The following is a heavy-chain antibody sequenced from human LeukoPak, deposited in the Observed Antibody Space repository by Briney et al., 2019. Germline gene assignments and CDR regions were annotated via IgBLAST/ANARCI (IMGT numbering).Heavy chain of an antibody. Sequence: PSETLSLTCAVYGGSFSGYYWSWIRQPPGKRLEWIGEINHSGSTNYNPSLKSRVTISVDTSKNQFSLKLSSVTAADTAVYYCATTPFELGSSWYYFDYWGQGTLVTVSS. V-gene: IGHV4-34*01. J-gene: IGHJ4*02. D-gene: IGHD6-13*01. CDR2: INHSGST. CDR1: GGSFSGYY. CDR3: ATTPFELGSSWYYFDY.